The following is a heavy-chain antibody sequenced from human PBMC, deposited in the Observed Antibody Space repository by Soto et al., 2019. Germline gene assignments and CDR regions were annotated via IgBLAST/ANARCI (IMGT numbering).Heavy chain of an antibody. CDR1: GYSFTSYW. D-gene: IGHD1-26*01. J-gene: IGHJ6*02. Sequence: GESLKISYKGSGYSFTSYWISWVRQMPGKGLEWMGRIDPSDSYTNYSPSFQGHVTISADKSISTAYLQWSSLKASDTAMYYCARDSGSYYTNGNYYGMDVWGQGTTVTVSS. V-gene: IGHV5-10-1*01. CDR2: IDPSDSYT. CDR3: ARDSGSYYTNGNYYGMDV.